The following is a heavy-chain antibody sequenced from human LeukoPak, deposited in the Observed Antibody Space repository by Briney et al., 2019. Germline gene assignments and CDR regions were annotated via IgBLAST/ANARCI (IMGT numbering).Heavy chain of an antibody. Sequence: PGRSLRLSCAASGFTFDDYAMHWVRQAPGKGLEWVSGISWNSGSTDYADSVKGRFTISRDNAKNSLYLQMNSLRAEDTAVYYCAKDHYYGSGSYLDYWGQGTLVTVSS. CDR3: AKDHYYGSGSYLDY. D-gene: IGHD3-10*01. J-gene: IGHJ4*02. V-gene: IGHV3-9*01. CDR1: GFTFDDYA. CDR2: ISWNSGST.